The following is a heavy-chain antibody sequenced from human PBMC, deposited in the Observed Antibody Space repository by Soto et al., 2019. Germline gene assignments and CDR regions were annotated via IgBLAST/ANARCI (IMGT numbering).Heavy chain of an antibody. CDR2: INHSGST. CDR3: ARGKPNYDFWSGYALTNYYYYMDV. D-gene: IGHD3-3*01. CDR1: GGSFSGYY. J-gene: IGHJ6*03. Sequence: SETLSLTCAVYGGSFSGYYWSWIRQPPGKGLEWIGEINHSGSTNYNPSLKSRVTISVDTSKNQFSLKLSSVTAADTAVYYCARGKPNYDFWSGYALTNYYYYMDVWGKGTTVTVSS. V-gene: IGHV4-34*01.